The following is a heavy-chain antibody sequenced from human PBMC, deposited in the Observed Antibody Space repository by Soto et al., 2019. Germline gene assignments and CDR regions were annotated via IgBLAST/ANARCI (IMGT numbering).Heavy chain of an antibody. CDR3: ARGSGEMATAYYYYYGMDV. D-gene: IGHD5-18*01. Sequence: ASVKVSCKASGYTFTGYYMHWVRQAPGQGLEWMGWINPNSGGTNYAQKFQGWVTMTRDTSISTAYMELSRLRSDDTAVYYCARGSGEMATAYYYYYGMDVWGQGTTVTVSS. V-gene: IGHV1-2*04. J-gene: IGHJ6*02. CDR1: GYTFTGYY. CDR2: INPNSGGT.